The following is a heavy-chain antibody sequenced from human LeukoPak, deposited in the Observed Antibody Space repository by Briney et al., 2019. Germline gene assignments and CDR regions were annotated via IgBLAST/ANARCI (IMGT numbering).Heavy chain of an antibody. CDR3: ARVGYYDSSGSLDY. CDR1: GFTFSIYE. D-gene: IGHD3-22*01. J-gene: IGHJ4*02. CDR2: ISSSGSTI. V-gene: IGHV3-48*03. Sequence: GGSLRLSCAASGFTFSIYEMNWVRQAPGKGLEWVSYISSSGSTIYYADSVKGRFTISRDNAKNSLYLQMNSLRAEDTAVYYCARVGYYDSSGSLDYWGQGTLVTVSS.